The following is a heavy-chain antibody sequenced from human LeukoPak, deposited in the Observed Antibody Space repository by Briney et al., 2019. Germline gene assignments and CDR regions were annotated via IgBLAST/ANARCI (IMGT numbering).Heavy chain of an antibody. J-gene: IGHJ4*02. V-gene: IGHV3-30-3*01. CDR3: ATRSSVGSGNYLEY. CDR2: ISYDGSNK. CDR1: GFTFSSYA. D-gene: IGHD3-10*01. Sequence: PGGSLRLSCAASGFTFSSYAMHWVRQAPGKGLEWVAVISYDGSNKYYADSVKGRFTISRDNSKNTLYLQMNSLRAEDTAVYYCATRSSVGSGNYLEYWGQGTLVTVSS.